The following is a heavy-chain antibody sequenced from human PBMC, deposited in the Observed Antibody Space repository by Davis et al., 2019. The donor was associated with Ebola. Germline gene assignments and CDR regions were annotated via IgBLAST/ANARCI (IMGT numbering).Heavy chain of an antibody. CDR2: ISSSSSYI. CDR1: GFTFSSYS. Sequence: GESLKISCAASGFTFSSYSMNWVRQAPGKGLEWVSSISSSSSYIYYADSVKGRFTISRDNAKNSLYLQMNSLRAEDTAVYYCARRDGDYPYYYGMDVWGQGTTVTVSS. J-gene: IGHJ6*02. V-gene: IGHV3-21*01. CDR3: ARRDGDYPYYYGMDV. D-gene: IGHD4-17*01.